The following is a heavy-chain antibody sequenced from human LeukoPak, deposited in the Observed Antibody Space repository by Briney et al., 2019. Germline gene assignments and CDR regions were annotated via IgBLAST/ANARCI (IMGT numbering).Heavy chain of an antibody. Sequence: GGSLRLSCAASGFTFSSYSMNWVPQAPGKGLEWVSSISSSSSYIYYADSVKGRFTISRDNAKNSLYLQMNSLRAEDTAVYYCARSSTVPNPDYWGQETLVTVSS. CDR1: GFTFSSYS. CDR2: ISSSSSYI. V-gene: IGHV3-21*01. J-gene: IGHJ4*02. CDR3: ARSSTVPNPDY. D-gene: IGHD4-17*01.